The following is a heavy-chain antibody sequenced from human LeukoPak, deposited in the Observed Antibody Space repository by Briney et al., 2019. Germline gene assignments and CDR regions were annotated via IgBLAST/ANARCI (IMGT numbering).Heavy chain of an antibody. CDR2: IYYSGIT. CDR3: AREDTVMAPGFGY. V-gene: IGHV4-39*07. Sequence: PSETLSLTCTVSGGSISSSSYYWGWIRQPPGKGLEWIGSIYYSGITYHNPSLRSRVTISVDTSKNQFSLKLSAVTAADTAVYYCAREDTVMAPGFGYWGQGTLVTVSS. J-gene: IGHJ4*02. D-gene: IGHD5-18*01. CDR1: GGSISSSSYY.